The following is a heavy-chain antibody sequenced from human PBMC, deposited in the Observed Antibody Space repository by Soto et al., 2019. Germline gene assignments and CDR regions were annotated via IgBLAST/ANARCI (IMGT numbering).Heavy chain of an antibody. J-gene: IGHJ4*02. CDR1: GGSFSGYY. D-gene: IGHD6-6*01. CDR2: INHSGST. CDR3: AKELSSSDAY. V-gene: IGHV4-34*01. Sequence: SETLSLTCAVYGGSFSGYYWSWIRQPPGKGLEWIGEINHSGSTNYNPSLKSRVTISVDTSKNQFSLKLSSVTAADTAVYYCAKELSSSDAYWGQGTLVTVSS.